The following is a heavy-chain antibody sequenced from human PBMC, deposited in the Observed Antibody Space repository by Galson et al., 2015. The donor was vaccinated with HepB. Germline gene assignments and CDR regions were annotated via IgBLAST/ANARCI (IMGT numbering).Heavy chain of an antibody. J-gene: IGHJ4*02. CDR1: GFTFSTYW. Sequence: SLRLSCAASGFTFSTYWISWVRQAPGKGLEWVANIKQDGSEKYYVDSVKGRFTISRDNAKNSLYLQMDSLRAEDTAVYYCASRRSDSWAFDYWGQGTLVTVSS. CDR2: IKQDGSEK. V-gene: IGHV3-7*03. D-gene: IGHD2-21*01. CDR3: ASRRSDSWAFDY.